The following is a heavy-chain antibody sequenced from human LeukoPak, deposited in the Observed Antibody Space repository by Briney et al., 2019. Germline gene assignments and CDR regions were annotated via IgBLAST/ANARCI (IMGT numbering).Heavy chain of an antibody. V-gene: IGHV1-18*01. CDR3: ARELRGRYSSGWYFTRWFDP. D-gene: IGHD6-19*01. CDR2: ISGYNGNT. J-gene: IGHJ5*02. CDR1: GYTFTSYG. Sequence: ASVKVSCKASGYTFTSYGISWVRQAPGQGLEWMGWISGYNGNTNYAQKFQGRVTMTIDTSTSTLYMELRSLRSDDTAVYYCARELRGRYSSGWYFTRWFDPWGQGTLVTVSS.